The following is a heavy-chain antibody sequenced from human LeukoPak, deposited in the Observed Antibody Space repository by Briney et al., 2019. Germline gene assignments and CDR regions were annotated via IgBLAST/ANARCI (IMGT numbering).Heavy chain of an antibody. D-gene: IGHD2-15*01. CDR1: GGSFSGYY. Sequence: SETLSLTCAVYGGSFSGYYRSWLRQPPGKGLEWIGEINHSGSTNYNPSLKSRVTISVDTSKNQFSLKLSSVTAEDTAVYYCARDQRYCSGGSCYYHAYNWFDPWGQGTLVTVSS. V-gene: IGHV4-34*01. J-gene: IGHJ5*02. CDR3: ARDQRYCSGGSCYYHAYNWFDP. CDR2: INHSGST.